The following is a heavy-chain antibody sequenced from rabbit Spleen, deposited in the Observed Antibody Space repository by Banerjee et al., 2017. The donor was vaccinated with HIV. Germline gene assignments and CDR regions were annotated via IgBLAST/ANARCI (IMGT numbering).Heavy chain of an antibody. J-gene: IGHJ4*01. CDR3: ARDLDGVIGWNFGW. CDR1: GFTLSSNYY. D-gene: IGHD1-1*01. V-gene: IGHV1S40*01. CDR2: IYAGSSGST. Sequence: QSLEESGGDLVKPGASLTLTCTASGFTLSSNYYMCWVRQAPGKGLECIACIYAGSSGSTYYANWAKGRFTISKTSSTTVTLQMTSLTAADTATYFCARDLDGVIGWNFGWWGPGTLVTVS.